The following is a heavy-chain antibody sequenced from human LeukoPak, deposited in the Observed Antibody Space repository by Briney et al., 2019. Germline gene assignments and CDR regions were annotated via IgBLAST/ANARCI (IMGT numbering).Heavy chain of an antibody. CDR3: ARGIVVVPDAFDI. CDR1: GFTFSSYE. J-gene: IGHJ3*02. CDR2: ISSSGSTI. Sequence: PGGSLRLSCAASGFTFSSYEMNWVRQAPGKGLEWVSYISSSGSTIYYADSVKGRFTISRDNAKNSLYLQMNSLRAEDTAVYYCARGIVVVPDAFDIWGQGTMVTVSS. V-gene: IGHV3-48*03. D-gene: IGHD3-22*01.